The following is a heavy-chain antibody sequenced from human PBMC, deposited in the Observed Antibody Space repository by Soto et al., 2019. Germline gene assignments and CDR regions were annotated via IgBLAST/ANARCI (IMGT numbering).Heavy chain of an antibody. CDR1: GFTFSSYW. CDR2: INSDGSST. CDR3: ARDMVAVAGLSRLGYYYYGMDV. V-gene: IGHV3-74*01. J-gene: IGHJ6*02. Sequence: VGSLRLSCAASGFTFSSYWMHWVRQAPGKGLVWVSRINSDGSSTSYADSVKGRFTISRDNAKNTLYLQMNSLRAEDTAVYYCARDMVAVAGLSRLGYYYYGMDVWGQGTTVTVSS. D-gene: IGHD6-19*01.